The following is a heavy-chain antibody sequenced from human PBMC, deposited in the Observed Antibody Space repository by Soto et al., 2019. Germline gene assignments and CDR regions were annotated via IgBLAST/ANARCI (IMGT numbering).Heavy chain of an antibody. J-gene: IGHJ4*02. Sequence: QVQLVQSGAEVKKPGSSVKVSCKASGGTFSSYAISWVRQAPGQGLEWMGGIIPIFGTANYAQEFQGRVTLNADESTSKDYMELSSLRSEDTAVYYCAREGPDSTYYYDSSGYHPGFDYWGQGTLVTVSS. V-gene: IGHV1-69*01. CDR3: AREGPDSTYYYDSSGYHPGFDY. D-gene: IGHD3-22*01. CDR2: IIPIFGTA. CDR1: GGTFSSYA.